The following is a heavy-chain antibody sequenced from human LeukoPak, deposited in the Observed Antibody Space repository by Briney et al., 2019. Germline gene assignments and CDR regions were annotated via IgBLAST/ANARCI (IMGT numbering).Heavy chain of an antibody. V-gene: IGHV4-59*08. D-gene: IGHD4-23*01. J-gene: IGHJ6*02. CDR2: IYYSGST. CDR3: ARLTTVVTDYYYGMDV. Sequence: KSSETLSLTCTVSGGSISSYYWSWIRQPPGKGLEWIGYIYYSGSTNYNPSLKSRVTISVDTSKNQFSLKLSSVTAADTAVYYCARLTTVVTDYYYGMDVWGQGTTVTVSS. CDR1: GGSISSYY.